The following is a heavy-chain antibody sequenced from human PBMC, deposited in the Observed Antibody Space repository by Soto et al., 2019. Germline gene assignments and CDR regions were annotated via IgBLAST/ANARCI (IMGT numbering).Heavy chain of an antibody. V-gene: IGHV1-3*01. CDR3: ARDIVATISSRYFDY. J-gene: IGHJ4*02. CDR1: GYTFTSYA. D-gene: IGHD5-12*01. CDR2: INAGNGNT. Sequence: QVQLVQSGAEVKKPGASVKVSCKASGYTFTSYAMHWVRQAPGQRLEWMGWINAGNGNTKYSQKFQGRVTITRDTSASTAYMELSSLRSEDTAVYYCARDIVATISSRYFDYWGQGTLVTVSS.